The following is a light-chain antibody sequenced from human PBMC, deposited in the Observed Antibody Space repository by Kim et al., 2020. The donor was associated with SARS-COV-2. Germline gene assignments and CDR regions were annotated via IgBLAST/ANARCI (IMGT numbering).Light chain of an antibody. CDR1: SSDVGSYNR. Sequence: QSALTQPPSVSGSPGQSVTISCTGTSSDVGSYNRVSWYQQPPGTAPKLMIYEVSNRPSGVPDRFSGSKSGNTASLTISGLQAEDEADYYCSSYTSSRTCVFGGGTQLTVL. V-gene: IGLV2-18*02. J-gene: IGLJ3*02. CDR2: EVS. CDR3: SSYTSSRTCV.